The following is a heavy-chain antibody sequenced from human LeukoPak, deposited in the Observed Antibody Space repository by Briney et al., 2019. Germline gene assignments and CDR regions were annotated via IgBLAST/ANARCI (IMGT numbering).Heavy chain of an antibody. D-gene: IGHD5-12*01. CDR2: ISYDGSSK. V-gene: IGHV3-30-3*01. CDR3: AREYSGYDR. CDR1: GFTFSSYA. J-gene: IGHJ4*02. Sequence: PGRSLRLSCAASGFTFSSYAMHWVRQAPGKGLEWVAVISYDGSSKYYADSVKGRFTISRDNARNSLYLQMNSLRAEDTAVYYCAREYSGYDRWGQGTLVTVSS.